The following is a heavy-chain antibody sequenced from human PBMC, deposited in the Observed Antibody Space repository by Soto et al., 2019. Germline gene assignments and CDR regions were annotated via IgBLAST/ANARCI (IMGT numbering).Heavy chain of an antibody. CDR2: ISGSGGST. CDR3: AKIWVLEAATPTFDY. D-gene: IGHD2-15*01. CDR1: GFTFSNFA. J-gene: IGHJ4*02. Sequence: GGSLRLSCAASGFTFSNFAMSWVRHTPGKGLEWLSTISGSGGSTYYADSVKGRFTISRENSKNTLYLQMNSLRAEDTALYYCAKIWVLEAATPTFDYWGQGTLVTVSS. V-gene: IGHV3-23*01.